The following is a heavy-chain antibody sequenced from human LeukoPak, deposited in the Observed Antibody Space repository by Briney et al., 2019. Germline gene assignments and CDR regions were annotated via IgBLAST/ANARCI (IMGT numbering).Heavy chain of an antibody. V-gene: IGHV3-7*01. CDR3: AREYSSGWYGTEYFDY. CDR1: GFTFSSYW. Sequence: GGSLRLSCAASGFTFSSYWMSWVRQAPGRGLEWVANIKQDGSEKYYVDSVKGRFTISRDNAKNSLYLQMNSLRAEGTAVYYCAREYSSGWYGTEYFDYWGQGTLVTVSS. CDR2: IKQDGSEK. J-gene: IGHJ4*02. D-gene: IGHD6-19*01.